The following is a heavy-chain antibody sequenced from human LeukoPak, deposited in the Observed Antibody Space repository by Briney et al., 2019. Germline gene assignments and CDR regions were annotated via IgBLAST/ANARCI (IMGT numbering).Heavy chain of an antibody. Sequence: SGPTLVNPTQTLTLTCIFSGFSLSTRGVGVGWIRQPPGKGLEWIGSIYYSGSTYYNPSLKSRVTISVDTSKNQFSLKLSSVTAADTAVYYCARHSGDDSSGYYYYYFDYWGQGTLVTVSS. CDR1: GFSLSTRGVG. CDR3: ARHSGDDSSGYYYYYFDY. V-gene: IGHV4-39*01. D-gene: IGHD3-22*01. CDR2: IYYSGST. J-gene: IGHJ4*02.